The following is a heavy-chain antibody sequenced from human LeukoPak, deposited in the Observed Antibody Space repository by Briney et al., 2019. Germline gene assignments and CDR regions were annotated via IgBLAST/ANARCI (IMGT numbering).Heavy chain of an antibody. J-gene: IGHJ4*02. CDR2: INPNSGGT. D-gene: IGHD3-22*01. Sequence: ASVKVSCKASGYTFTGYYMHWVRQAPGQGLEWMGWINPNSGGTNYAQKFQGRVTITRDTSISTAYMELSRLRSDDTAVYYCARGFTMIVTNYFDYWGQGTLATVSS. CDR3: ARGFTMIVTNYFDY. V-gene: IGHV1-2*02. CDR1: GYTFTGYY.